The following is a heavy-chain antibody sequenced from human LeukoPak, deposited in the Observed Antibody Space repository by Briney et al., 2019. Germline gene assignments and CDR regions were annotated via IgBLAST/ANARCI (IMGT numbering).Heavy chain of an antibody. CDR1: GFTVSTNY. CDR2: ISFDGSAK. V-gene: IGHV3-30*18. CDR3: AKDRVTAAGYYFDY. Sequence: PGGSLRLSCAASGFTVSTNYMSWVRQAPGKGLEWVSVISFDGSAKYYADSVKGRFTMSRDNSKNTLYLQMTSPRAEDTAVYYCAKDRVTAAGYYFDYWGQGTLVTVSS. D-gene: IGHD6-13*01. J-gene: IGHJ4*02.